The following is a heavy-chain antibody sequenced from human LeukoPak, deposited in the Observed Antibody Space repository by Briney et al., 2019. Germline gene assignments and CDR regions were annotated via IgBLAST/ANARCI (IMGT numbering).Heavy chain of an antibody. CDR1: GFTVSSNY. D-gene: IGHD2-15*01. J-gene: IGHJ4*02. CDR3: ARCSGGSCSYYFDD. CDR2: IYSGGST. Sequence: GGSLRLSCAASGFTVSSNYMSWVRQAPGKGLEWVSVIYSGGSTYYADSVKGRFTISRDNSKNTLYLQMNSLRAEDTSVYYCARCSGGSCSYYFDDWGQGTLVTVSS. V-gene: IGHV3-53*01.